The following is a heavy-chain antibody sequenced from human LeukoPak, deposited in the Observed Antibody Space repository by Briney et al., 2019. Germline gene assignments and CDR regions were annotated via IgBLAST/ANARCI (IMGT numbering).Heavy chain of an antibody. CDR2: IYYSGST. J-gene: IGHJ4*02. CDR1: GGSISSYY. V-gene: IGHV4-59*04. Sequence: PSETLSLTCTVSGGSISSYYWSWIRQPPGKGLEWIGYIYYSGSTYYNPSLKSRVTMSVDTSKNQFSLKLSSVTAVDTAVYYCARKGAARALDYWGQGTLVTVSS. CDR3: ARKGAARALDY. D-gene: IGHD6-6*01.